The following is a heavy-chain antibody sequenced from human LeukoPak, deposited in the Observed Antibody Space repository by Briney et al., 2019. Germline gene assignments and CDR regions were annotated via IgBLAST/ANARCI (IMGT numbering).Heavy chain of an antibody. CDR1: GYTFTSYG. V-gene: IGHV1-18*01. CDR3: ARDAVVSRSGSPFDY. J-gene: IGHJ4*02. D-gene: IGHD2-15*01. CDR2: VSAYNGNT. Sequence: ASVKVSCKASGYTFTSYGISWVRQAPGQGLEWMGWVSAYNGNTNYAQKLQGRVIMTTDTSTSTAYMELRSLRSDDTAVYYCARDAVVSRSGSPFDYWGQGTLVTVSS.